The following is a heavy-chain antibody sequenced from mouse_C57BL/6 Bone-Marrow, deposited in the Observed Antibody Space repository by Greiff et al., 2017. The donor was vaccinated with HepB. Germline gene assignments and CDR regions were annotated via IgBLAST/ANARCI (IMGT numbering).Heavy chain of an antibody. Sequence: EVKLLESGPGLVKPSQSLSLTCSVTGYSITSGYYWNWNRQFPGNKLEWMGYISYDGSNNYNPSLKNRIPNTHDTSKNQFFLKLNSVTTEDTATYYCARSPEGAMDYWGQGTSVTVSS. CDR2: ISYDGSN. V-gene: IGHV3-6*01. CDR1: GYSITSGYY. CDR3: ARSPEGAMDY. J-gene: IGHJ4*01.